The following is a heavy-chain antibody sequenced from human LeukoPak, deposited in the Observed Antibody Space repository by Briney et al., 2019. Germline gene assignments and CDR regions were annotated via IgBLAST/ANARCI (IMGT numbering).Heavy chain of an antibody. J-gene: IGHJ6*02. V-gene: IGHV4-30-4*01. CDR3: AREESLYYGMDV. CDR2: IYYSGST. CDR1: GGSISSGDYY. Sequence: PSQTLSLTCTVSGGSISSGDYYWSWIRQPPGKGLEWIGYIYYSGSTYYNPSLNSRVTISVDTSKNQFSLKLSSVTAADTAVYYCAREESLYYGMDVWGQGTTVTVSS.